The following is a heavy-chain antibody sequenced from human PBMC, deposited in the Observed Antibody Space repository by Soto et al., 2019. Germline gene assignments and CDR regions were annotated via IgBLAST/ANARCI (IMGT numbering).Heavy chain of an antibody. J-gene: IGHJ6*02. CDR1: GFTFSSYG. CDR2: IWYDGSNK. V-gene: IGHV3-33*01. Sequence: QVQLVESGGGVVQHGRSLRLSCAASGFTFSSYGMHWVRQAPGKGLEWVAVIWYDGSNKYYADSVKGRFTISRDNSKNTLYLQMNSLRAEDTAVYYCARDNSDKGMDVWGQGTTVTVSS. CDR3: ARDNSDKGMDV. D-gene: IGHD1-20*01.